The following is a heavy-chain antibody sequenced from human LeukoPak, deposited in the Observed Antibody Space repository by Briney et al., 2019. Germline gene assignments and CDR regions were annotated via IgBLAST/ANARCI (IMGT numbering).Heavy chain of an antibody. D-gene: IGHD3-10*01. J-gene: IGHJ6*03. Sequence: GGSLRLSCAASGFTFSGFGMHWVRQAPGKGLEWVAFIRYDGSNKYYADSVKGRFTISRDNSKNTLYLQMNSLRAEDTAVYYCARVYYGSGSLYYYYYYMDVWGKGTTVTISS. CDR3: ARVYYGSGSLYYYYYYMDV. CDR1: GFTFSGFG. V-gene: IGHV3-30*02. CDR2: IRYDGSNK.